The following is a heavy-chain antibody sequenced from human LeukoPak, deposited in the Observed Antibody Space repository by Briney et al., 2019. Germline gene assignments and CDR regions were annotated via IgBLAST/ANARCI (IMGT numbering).Heavy chain of an antibody. V-gene: IGHV3-30*18. CDR3: AKDTRTNYGLFDY. CDR2: ISYDGSNK. CDR1: GFTFITYS. J-gene: IGHJ4*02. D-gene: IGHD3-10*01. Sequence: GGSLRLSCAASGFTFITYSMNWVRQAPGKGLEWVAVISYDGSNKYYADSVKGRFTISRENSKSTLYLQMSGLRAEDTALYYCAKDTRTNYGLFDYWGQGTLVTVSS.